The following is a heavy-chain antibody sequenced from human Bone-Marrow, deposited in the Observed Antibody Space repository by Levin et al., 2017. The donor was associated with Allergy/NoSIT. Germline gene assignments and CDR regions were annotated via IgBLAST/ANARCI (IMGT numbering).Heavy chain of an antibody. V-gene: IGHV3-30*18. J-gene: IGHJ4*02. D-gene: IGHD4-17*01. Sequence: GESLKISCTASGFSFSDYDMHWVRQAPGKGLEWVAVISFDGTYKNYAASVKGRFTVSRDKSKNTLFLQINSLRSDDAAVYYCAKDRNLYGYGDYHFDYWGQGTLVTVSA. CDR2: ISFDGTYK. CDR1: GFSFSDYD. CDR3: AKDRNLYGYGDYHFDY.